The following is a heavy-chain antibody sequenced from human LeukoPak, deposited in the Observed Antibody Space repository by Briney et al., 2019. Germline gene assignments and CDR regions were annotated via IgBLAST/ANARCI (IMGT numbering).Heavy chain of an antibody. CDR3: GRGGGIEAFDI. V-gene: IGHV1-18*01. CDR1: GYTFTSYG. J-gene: IGHJ3*02. CDR2: LSAYNGNT. Sequence: ASVKVSCKASGYTFTSYGISWVRQAPGQGLEWMGLLSAYNGNTNYAQKLQGRVTMTTDTSTSTAYMELGSLRSGGTAVYYFGRGGGIEAFDIWGQGTMVTVSS. D-gene: IGHD6-13*01.